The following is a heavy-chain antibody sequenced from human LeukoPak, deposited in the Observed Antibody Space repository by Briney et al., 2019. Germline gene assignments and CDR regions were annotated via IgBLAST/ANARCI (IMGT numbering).Heavy chain of an antibody. CDR2: ISEDGGST. CDR1: GFTFVDYA. Sequence: GGSLRLSCAASGFTFVDYAMHWVRQAPGKGLEWVSLISEDGGSTYYADSVKGRFTISRDNSKNSLYLQMNSLRTEDTALYYCAKDMAPSGELLTRGIDYWGQGTLVTVSS. V-gene: IGHV3-43*02. J-gene: IGHJ4*02. CDR3: AKDMAPSGELLTRGIDY. D-gene: IGHD1-26*01.